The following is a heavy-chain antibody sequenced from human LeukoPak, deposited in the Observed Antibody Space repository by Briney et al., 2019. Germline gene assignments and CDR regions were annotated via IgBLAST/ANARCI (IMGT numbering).Heavy chain of an antibody. V-gene: IGHV3-11*06. D-gene: IGHD2-15*01. CDR3: ARVSCSGGSCYYSDC. CDR2: ISSSSYT. J-gene: IGHJ4*02. Sequence: PGGSLRLSCAASRFTFSDYYMSWIRQAPGKGLEWVSYISSSSYTNYADSVKGRFTISRDNAKNSLYLQMNSLRAEDTAVYYCARVSCSGGSCYYSDCWGQGTLVTVSS. CDR1: RFTFSDYY.